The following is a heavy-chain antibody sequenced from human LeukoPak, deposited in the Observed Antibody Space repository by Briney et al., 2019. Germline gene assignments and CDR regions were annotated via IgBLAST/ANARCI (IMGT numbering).Heavy chain of an antibody. D-gene: IGHD5-18*01. CDR1: GYSISSGYH. Sequence: PSETLSLTCTVSGYSISSGYHWGWIRQPPGKGLEWIGSIYHSGSTYYNPSLKSRVTISVDTSKNQFSLKLRSVTAADTAVCYCARHSYGFSVGFDYWGQGTLVTVSS. J-gene: IGHJ4*02. CDR3: ARHSYGFSVGFDY. CDR2: IYHSGST. V-gene: IGHV4-38-2*02.